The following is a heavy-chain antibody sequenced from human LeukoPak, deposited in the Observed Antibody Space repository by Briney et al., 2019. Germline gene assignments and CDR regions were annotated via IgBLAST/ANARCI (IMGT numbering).Heavy chain of an antibody. J-gene: IGHJ6*03. D-gene: IGHD3-10*01. Sequence: SETLSLTCTVSGGSISSYYWSWIRQPPGKGLEWIGYIYYSGSTNYNPSLKSRVTISVDTSKNQFSLKLSSVTAADTAVYYCARVMDYYYYYMDVWGKGTTVTVSS. CDR3: ARVMDYYYYYMDV. V-gene: IGHV4-59*12. CDR1: GGSISSYY. CDR2: IYYSGST.